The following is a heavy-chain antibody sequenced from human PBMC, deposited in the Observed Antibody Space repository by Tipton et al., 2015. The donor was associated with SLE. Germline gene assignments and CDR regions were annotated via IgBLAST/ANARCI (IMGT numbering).Heavy chain of an antibody. CDR1: GGSFSGYY. D-gene: IGHD4-17*01. CDR3: AKDYNHDNADYN. V-gene: IGHV4-34*01. J-gene: IGHJ4*02. Sequence: TLSLTCAVYGGSFSGYYWSWIRQPPGKGLEWIGEINHSGSTNYSPSLKSRVTISVDTSKNQFSLKLSSVTDVDTAVYYCAKDYNHDNADYNWGQGTLVIVSS. CDR2: INHSGST.